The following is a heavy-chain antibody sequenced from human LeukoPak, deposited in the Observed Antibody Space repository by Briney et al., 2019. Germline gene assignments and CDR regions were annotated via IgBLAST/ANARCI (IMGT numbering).Heavy chain of an antibody. D-gene: IGHD7-27*01. CDR3: AREIRSLHWGSNYYYGMDV. Sequence: ASVKVSCKASGYTFTSYYMHWVRQAPGQGLEWTGIINPSGGSTSYAQKFQGRVTMTRDTSTSTVYMELSSLRSEDTAVYYCAREIRSLHWGSNYYYGMDVWGQGTTVTVSS. CDR1: GYTFTSYY. J-gene: IGHJ6*02. V-gene: IGHV1-46*01. CDR2: INPSGGST.